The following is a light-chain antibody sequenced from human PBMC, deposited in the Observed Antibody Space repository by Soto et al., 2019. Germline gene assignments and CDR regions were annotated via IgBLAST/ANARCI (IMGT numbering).Light chain of an antibody. Sequence: NFMLTQPHSVSESPGKTVTISCTRSSGNIASNYVQWYQQRPGSAPTTVIYEDNQRPSGVPDRFSGSIDSSSNSASLTISGLETEDEADYFCQSYDSSNHVVFGGGTKVTVL. CDR1: SGNIASNY. V-gene: IGLV6-57*04. J-gene: IGLJ2*01. CDR2: EDN. CDR3: QSYDSSNHVV.